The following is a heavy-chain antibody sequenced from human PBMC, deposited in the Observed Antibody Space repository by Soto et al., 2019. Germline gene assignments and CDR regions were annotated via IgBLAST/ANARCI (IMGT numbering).Heavy chain of an antibody. Sequence: PSETLSLTCTVSGGSISSGDYYWSWIRQVPGKGLEWIGYIYYSGSTYYNPSLKSRVAMSVNTSKNQFSLKLSSVTAADTAIYYCARERRIAAAGRFDYWGQGTLVTVS. J-gene: IGHJ4*02. CDR1: GGSISSGDYY. CDR2: IYYSGST. CDR3: ARERRIAAAGRFDY. V-gene: IGHV4-31*03. D-gene: IGHD6-13*01.